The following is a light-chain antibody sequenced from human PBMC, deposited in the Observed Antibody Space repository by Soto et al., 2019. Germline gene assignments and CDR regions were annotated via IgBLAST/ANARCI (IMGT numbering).Light chain of an antibody. J-gene: IGKJ1*01. Sequence: EIVLAQSPGTLSLSPGESATLSCRASQSVSSSFLAWYQQKAGQAPRLLIYGASRRATGIPDRFSGSGSGTDFTLTISRLEPEDFEVYYCQQYVSSPWAFVQGTKVDIK. CDR2: GAS. CDR1: QSVSSSF. CDR3: QQYVSSPWA. V-gene: IGKV3-20*01.